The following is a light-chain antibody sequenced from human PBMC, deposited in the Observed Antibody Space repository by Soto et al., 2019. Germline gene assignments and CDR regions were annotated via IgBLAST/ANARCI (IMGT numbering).Light chain of an antibody. J-gene: IGLJ1*01. CDR1: SSEVGGYNY. V-gene: IGLV2-8*01. Sequence: QSALTQPPSASGSPGQSVTISCTGTSSEVGGYNYVSWYQQHPGNAPKLMIYEVSKRPSGVPVRFSGSKSGNTASLTVSGLQAEDEADYYCSSYAGSNNFGVFGTGTKVTVL. CDR3: SSYAGSNNFGV. CDR2: EVS.